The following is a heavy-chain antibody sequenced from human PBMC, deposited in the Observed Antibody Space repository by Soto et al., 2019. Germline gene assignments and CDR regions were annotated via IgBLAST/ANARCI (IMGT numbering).Heavy chain of an antibody. J-gene: IGHJ4*02. CDR2: INPNSGDT. D-gene: IGHD2-15*01. Sequence: QVQLMQSGAEVKKPGASVKVSCKASGYTFTDYYIHWVQQAPGQGLEWMGWINPNSGDTNHAQKFQGRVSLTRDTSISTVYMEVSSLRSDDTGVYYCARKSSAFDYWGQGTLVTVSS. CDR3: ARKSSAFDY. CDR1: GYTFTDYY. V-gene: IGHV1-2*02.